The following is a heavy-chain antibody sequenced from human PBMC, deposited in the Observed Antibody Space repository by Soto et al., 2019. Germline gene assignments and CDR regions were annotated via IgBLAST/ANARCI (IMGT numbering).Heavy chain of an antibody. D-gene: IGHD6-25*01. CDR3: ARGSDYDRVLWDY. CDR1: GVSISSSSYY. V-gene: IGHV4-39*01. CDR2: IYYSGST. J-gene: IGHJ4*02. Sequence: QLQLQESGPGLVKPSETLSLTCTVSGVSISSSSYYWGWIRQPPGKGLEWIGSIYYSGSTYYNPSLKSRVTMSVDMSKNQFSLKLSAVTAADTAVYYCARGSDYDRVLWDYWGQGTLFTVAS.